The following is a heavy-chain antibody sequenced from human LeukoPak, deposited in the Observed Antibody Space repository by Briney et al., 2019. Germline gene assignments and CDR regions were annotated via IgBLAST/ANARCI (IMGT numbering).Heavy chain of an antibody. Sequence: ASVTVSCTASGYTFTSYYMHWVRQTPGQGLEWMGIINPSGGSTSYAQKFQGRVTMTRDMSTSTVYMELSSLRSEETAVYYCAREEYYYYYMDDWGKGTTVTVSS. CDR3: AREEYYYYYMDD. CDR1: GYTFTSYY. CDR2: INPSGGST. J-gene: IGHJ6*03. V-gene: IGHV1-46*01.